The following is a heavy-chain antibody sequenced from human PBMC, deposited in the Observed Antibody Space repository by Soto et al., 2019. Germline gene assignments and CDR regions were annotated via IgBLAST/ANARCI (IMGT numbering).Heavy chain of an antibody. V-gene: IGHV4-59*01. CDR1: GASISNYY. J-gene: IGHJ3*02. D-gene: IGHD1-26*01. CDR2: MDYSGT. Sequence: QVHLQESGPGLVKPSETLSLTCTVSGASISNYYWSWVRQPPGKGLEWIGYMDYSGTKNNPSLKSRVTLSMDTSKNQFSLKLSSVTAADTAVYYCARDQPGSPVFDRAFDIWGQGTMVTVSS. CDR3: ARDQPGSPVFDRAFDI.